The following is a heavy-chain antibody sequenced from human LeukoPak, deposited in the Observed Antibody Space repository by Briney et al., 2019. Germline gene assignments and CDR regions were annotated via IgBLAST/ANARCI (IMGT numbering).Heavy chain of an antibody. D-gene: IGHD2-2*01. J-gene: IGHJ4*02. V-gene: IGHV4-30-2*01. CDR3: ARSSAAIIDY. CDR2: IYHSGST. Sequence: SETLSLTCAVSGGSISSGGYSWSWIRQPPGKGLEWIGYIYHSGSTYYNPSLKSRVTIPVDRSKNKFSLKLSSVTAADTAVYYCARSSAAIIDYWGQGTLVTVSS. CDR1: GGSISSGGYS.